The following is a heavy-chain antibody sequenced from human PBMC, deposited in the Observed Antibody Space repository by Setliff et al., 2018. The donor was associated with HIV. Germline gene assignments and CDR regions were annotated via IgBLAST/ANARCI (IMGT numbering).Heavy chain of an antibody. CDR1: GGSLSGFY. CDR2: INQDGSEK. CDR3: ARGQTTAEY. D-gene: IGHD4-17*01. J-gene: IGHJ4*02. Sequence: ETLSLTCAVYGGSLSGFYWTFIRQSPGKGLEWVANINQDGSEKNYVDSLKGRFTISRDNAKNSLYLQMNSLRAEDTAVYYCARGQTTAEYWGQGTLVTVSS. V-gene: IGHV3-7*01.